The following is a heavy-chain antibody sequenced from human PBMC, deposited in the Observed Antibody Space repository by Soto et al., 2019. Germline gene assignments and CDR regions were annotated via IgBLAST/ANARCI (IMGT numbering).Heavy chain of an antibody. V-gene: IGHV4-59*08. CDR1: GGSISSYY. D-gene: IGHD3-16*01. J-gene: IGHJ4*02. Sequence: QVQLQESGPGLVKPSETLSLTCTVSGGSISSYYWSWIRQPPGKGLEWIGYIYYSGRTNYNPSLMGRVTISVATSKNQFSPKLSSVTAADTAVYYCARRWGFTFDCWGQGTLVTVSS. CDR3: ARRWGFTFDC. CDR2: IYYSGRT.